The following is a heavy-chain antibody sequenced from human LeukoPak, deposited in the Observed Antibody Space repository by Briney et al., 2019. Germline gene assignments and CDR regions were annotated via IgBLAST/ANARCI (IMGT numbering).Heavy chain of an antibody. J-gene: IGHJ4*02. CDR1: GLTFSDYW. CDR2: IKQDGSEK. CDR3: ARVGPQMGAYYFDY. Sequence: GGSLRLSCVASGLTFSDYWMSWVRQAPGKGLEWVANIKQDGSEKYYVDSVKGRFTISRDNAKNSLYLQMNSLRAEDTAVYYCARVGPQMGAYYFDYWGQGTLATVSS. D-gene: IGHD3-16*01. V-gene: IGHV3-7*01.